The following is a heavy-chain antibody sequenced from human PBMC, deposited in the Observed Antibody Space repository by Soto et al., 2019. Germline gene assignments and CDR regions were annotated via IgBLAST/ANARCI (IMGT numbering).Heavy chain of an antibody. Sequence: GGSLRLSCASSGFTFSDYYMSWIRQAPGKGLEWISYISSSGATIYYADSVKGRFTTSRDNANNSLFLEMNSLRAEDTAVYYCVRVGYAYGNDPWGQGTLVTVSS. CDR2: ISSSGATI. D-gene: IGHD3-10*01. V-gene: IGHV3-11*01. J-gene: IGHJ5*02. CDR3: VRVGYAYGNDP. CDR1: GFTFSDYY.